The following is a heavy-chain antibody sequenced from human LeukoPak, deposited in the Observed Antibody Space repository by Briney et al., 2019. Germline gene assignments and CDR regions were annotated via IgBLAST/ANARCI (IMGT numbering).Heavy chain of an antibody. Sequence: PGGSLRLSCTASGFTFGDYAMSWVRQAPGKGLEGVGFIRSKAYGGTTEYAASVKGRFTISRDDSKSIAYLQMNSLKTEDTAVYYCTRVGGITIFGVVNDAFDIWGQGTMVTVSS. CDR1: GFTFGDYA. CDR3: TRVGGITIFGVVNDAFDI. CDR2: IRSKAYGGTT. D-gene: IGHD3-3*01. J-gene: IGHJ3*02. V-gene: IGHV3-49*04.